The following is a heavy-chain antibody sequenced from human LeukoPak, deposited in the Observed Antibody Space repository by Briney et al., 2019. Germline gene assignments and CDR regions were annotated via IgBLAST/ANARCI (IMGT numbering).Heavy chain of an antibody. J-gene: IGHJ4*02. CDR2: ISYDGSNK. V-gene: IGHV3-30*14. Sequence: GGSLRLSCAASGFTFSSYAMHWVRQAPGKGLEWVAVISYDGSNKYYADSVKGRFTISRDNSKNTLYLQMNSLRVEDTAVYYCARDRGNWDDEGGPLFDYWGQGTLVTVSS. CDR1: GFTFSSYA. CDR3: ARDRGNWDDEGGPLFDY. D-gene: IGHD1-1*01.